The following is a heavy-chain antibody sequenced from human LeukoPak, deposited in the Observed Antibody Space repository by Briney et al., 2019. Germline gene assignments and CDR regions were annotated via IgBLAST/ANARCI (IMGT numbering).Heavy chain of an antibody. Sequence: ETLSLTCTVSGGSISNYYWSWIRQPPGKGLEYVSGISSNGGSTYYADSVKGRFTISRDNSKNTLYLQMSSLRAEDTAVYYCVKGYCSSTSCYAFDYWGQGTLVTVSS. V-gene: IGHV3-64D*09. D-gene: IGHD2-2*01. CDR2: ISSNGGST. CDR1: GGSISNYY. J-gene: IGHJ4*02. CDR3: VKGYCSSTSCYAFDY.